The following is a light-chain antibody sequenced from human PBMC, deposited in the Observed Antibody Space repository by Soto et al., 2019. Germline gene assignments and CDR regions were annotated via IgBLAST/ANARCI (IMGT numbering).Light chain of an antibody. CDR3: QQLDNYPRT. Sequence: DIQLTQSPSFLSASVGDRVTITCRASQGISSYLAWYQQKPGKAPKLLIYVASTLESGVPSRFSGSKSGTEFTLTISSLQPEDFATYYCQQLDNYPRTFGQGTKVDIK. V-gene: IGKV1-9*01. J-gene: IGKJ1*01. CDR2: VAS. CDR1: QGISSY.